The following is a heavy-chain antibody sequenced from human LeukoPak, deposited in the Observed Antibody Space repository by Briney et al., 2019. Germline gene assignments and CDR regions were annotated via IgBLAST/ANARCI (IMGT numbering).Heavy chain of an antibody. V-gene: IGHV3-49*03. J-gene: IGHJ5*02. CDR3: AKDQIAAAGSTPEGGWFDP. D-gene: IGHD6-13*01. CDR2: IRSKAYGGTT. Sequence: QAGGSERLCCTASGFTFGDYAMSWFRQAPGKGLEWVGFIRSKAYGGTTEYAASVKGRSTISRDDSKSIAYLQMNSLRAEDTAVYYCAKDQIAAAGSTPEGGWFDPWGQGTLVTVSS. CDR1: GFTFGDYA.